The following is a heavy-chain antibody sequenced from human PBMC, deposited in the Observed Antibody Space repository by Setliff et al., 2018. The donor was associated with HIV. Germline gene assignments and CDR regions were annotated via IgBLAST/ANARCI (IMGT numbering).Heavy chain of an antibody. V-gene: IGHV1-2*02. CDR1: GYTFTGYF. Sequence: ASVKVSCKASGYTFTGYFLHWVRQAPGQGLEWLGWVSPDNGDRRISQRFRGGVTMTRDRSINTAYMEFSGLTSDDTAIYYCARQLSNSFDYWGQGTLVTVS. CDR3: ARQLSNSFDY. CDR2: VSPDNGDR. D-gene: IGHD1-1*01. J-gene: IGHJ4*02.